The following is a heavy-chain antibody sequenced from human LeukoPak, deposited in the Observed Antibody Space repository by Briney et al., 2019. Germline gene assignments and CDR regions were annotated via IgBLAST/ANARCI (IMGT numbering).Heavy chain of an antibody. CDR1: GGAISSYY. J-gene: IGHJ5*02. CDR2: IYTTGRT. Sequence: SETLPLTCTDSGGAISSYYWSWIRQPAAKGLEWIGRIYTTGRTDYSASLKSRVTMSVDTSNNQFSLKLSSVTAADTAVYYCARDLPSYYFDSGNMFDPWGQGILVTVSS. D-gene: IGHD3-10*01. CDR3: ARDLPSYYFDSGNMFDP. V-gene: IGHV4-4*07.